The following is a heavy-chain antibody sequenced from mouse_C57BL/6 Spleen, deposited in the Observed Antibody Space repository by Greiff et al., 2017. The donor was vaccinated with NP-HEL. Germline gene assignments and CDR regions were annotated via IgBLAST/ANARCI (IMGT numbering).Heavy chain of an antibody. Sequence: VQLKESVAELVRPGASVKLSCTASGFNIKNTYMHWVKQRPEQGLEWIGRIDPANGNTKYAPKFQGKATKTADTSSNTAYLQLSSLTSEDTAIYYCARTNYYGSTPYYYAMDYWGQGTSVTVSS. D-gene: IGHD1-1*01. CDR2: IDPANGNT. V-gene: IGHV14-3*01. CDR1: GFNIKNTY. CDR3: ARTNYYGSTPYYYAMDY. J-gene: IGHJ4*01.